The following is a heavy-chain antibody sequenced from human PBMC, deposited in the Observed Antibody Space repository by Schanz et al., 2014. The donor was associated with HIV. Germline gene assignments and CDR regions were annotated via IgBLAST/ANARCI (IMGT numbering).Heavy chain of an antibody. D-gene: IGHD3-22*01. J-gene: IGHJ4*02. Sequence: VQLVESGGGLVQPGGSLRLSCAAAGFTLSNYAMTWVRQPPGKGLEWVSSISESGGRTYYADSVNGRFTISRDNSKNTLYLQMTTLRTEDTAIYYCAKPEYDSSGNSQTHFDYWGQGTLVSVSS. CDR3: AKPEYDSSGNSQTHFDY. V-gene: IGHV3-23*04. CDR1: GFTLSNYA. CDR2: ISESGGRT.